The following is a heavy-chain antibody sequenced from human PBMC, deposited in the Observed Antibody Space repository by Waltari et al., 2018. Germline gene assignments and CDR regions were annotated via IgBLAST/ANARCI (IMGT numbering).Heavy chain of an antibody. CDR2: KSGGAGIP. CDR3: AKGLGERYFDL. V-gene: IGHV3-23*01. CDR1: GFSVSSYA. Sequence: EMQLLESGGGLARPRGSLRLSCAASGFSVSSYAMSWVRQAPWKGLEWVSSKSGGAGIPSYAASVKVRFTIARDNSKNTLYLQMNSLRDEDAALYYCAKGLGERYFDLWGRGTLVTVSS. D-gene: IGHD3-10*01. J-gene: IGHJ2*01.